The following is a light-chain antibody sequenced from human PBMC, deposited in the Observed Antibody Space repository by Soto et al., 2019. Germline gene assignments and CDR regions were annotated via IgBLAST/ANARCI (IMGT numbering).Light chain of an antibody. Sequence: QSALTQPASVSGSPGQSITISCTGTSSDVGGYDYVFWYQQHPGKAPKLMIYEVTNRPSGVSDRFSGSKSGNTSSLTISGLHADDEADYYCSSYTSSSTLYVFGTGTKLTVL. CDR3: SSYTSSSTLYV. V-gene: IGLV2-14*01. CDR1: SSDVGGYDY. CDR2: EVT. J-gene: IGLJ1*01.